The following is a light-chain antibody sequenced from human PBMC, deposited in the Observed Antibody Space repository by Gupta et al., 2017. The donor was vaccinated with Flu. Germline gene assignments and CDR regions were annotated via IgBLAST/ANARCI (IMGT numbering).Light chain of an antibody. CDR3: SSYTNTNTLVV. CDR1: NSDIGTYNF. Sequence: ITISCTGTNSDIGTYNFVSWYQQHPGKAPDLLIFQVNNRPSGVSTRFSGSKSGNTASLTISGLQAEDEAVYFCSSYTNTNTLVVFGGGTKLTVL. CDR2: QVN. V-gene: IGLV2-14*01. J-gene: IGLJ2*01.